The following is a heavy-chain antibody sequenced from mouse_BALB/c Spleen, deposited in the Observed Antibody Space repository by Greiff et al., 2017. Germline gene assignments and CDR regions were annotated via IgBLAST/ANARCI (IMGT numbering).Heavy chain of an antibody. V-gene: IGHV5-9-3*01. Sequence: EVQGVESGGGLVKPGGSLKLSCAASGFTFSSYAMSWVRQTPEKRLEWVATISSGGSYTYYPDSVKGRFTISRDNAKNTLYLQMSSLRSEDTAMYYCARRLYGPFAYWGQGTLVTVSA. J-gene: IGHJ3*01. CDR1: GFTFSSYA. CDR2: ISSGGSYT. D-gene: IGHD1-1*02. CDR3: ARRLYGPFAY.